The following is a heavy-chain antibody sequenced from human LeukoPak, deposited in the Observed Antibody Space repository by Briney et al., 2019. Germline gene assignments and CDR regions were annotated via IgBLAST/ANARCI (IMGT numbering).Heavy chain of an antibody. V-gene: IGHV3-21*01. Sequence: GGSLRLSCAASGFTFSSYSMNWVRQAPGKGLEWVSSISSSSSYIYYADSVKGRFTISRDNAKNSLYLQMNSLRAEDTAVYYCARGLFSGGSLGYYYMDVWGKGTTVTISS. J-gene: IGHJ6*03. CDR3: ARGLFSGGSLGYYYMDV. CDR2: ISSSSSYI. D-gene: IGHD1-26*01. CDR1: GFTFSSYS.